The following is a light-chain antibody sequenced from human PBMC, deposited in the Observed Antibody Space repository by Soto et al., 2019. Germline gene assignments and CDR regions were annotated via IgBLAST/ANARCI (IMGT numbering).Light chain of an antibody. J-gene: IGKJ5*01. Sequence: DIQMTQSPSSLSASVGDRVTITCQASQDISNYLNWYQQKPGKAPKLLSYDASNLETGVPSRFSGSGSGTDFTFTISSLQPEDIATYYCQQYDNLPFFGQGTRLEI. V-gene: IGKV1-33*01. CDR3: QQYDNLPF. CDR2: DAS. CDR1: QDISNY.